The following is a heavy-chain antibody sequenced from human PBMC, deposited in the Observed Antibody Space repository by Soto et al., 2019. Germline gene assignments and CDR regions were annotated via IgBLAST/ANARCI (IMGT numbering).Heavy chain of an antibody. V-gene: IGHV1-3*01. J-gene: IGHJ6*02. CDR2: INAGNGNT. CDR3: ASSNIVAAPYGMDV. D-gene: IGHD6-13*01. Sequence: ASVKVSCKASGYTFTRYAMHWVRQAPGQRLEWMGWINAGNGNTKYSQKFEGRVTITRDTSASTAYMELSSLRSEDTAVYYCASSNIVAAPYGMDVWGQGTTVTVSS. CDR1: GYTFTRYA.